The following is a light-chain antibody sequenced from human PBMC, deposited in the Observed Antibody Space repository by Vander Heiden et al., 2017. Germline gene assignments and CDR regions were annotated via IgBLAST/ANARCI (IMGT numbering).Light chain of an antibody. Sequence: SALTQPASVSGSPGQSITISCTGTSSDIGSYNLVSWYQHHPGKAPKLIIYEVSKRPSGISNRFSGSKSGNTASLTISGLQAEDESDYHCCSYAGTNTYWVFGGGTKLTVL. CDR3: CSYAGTNTYWV. CDR1: SSDIGSYNL. CDR2: EVS. V-gene: IGLV2-23*02. J-gene: IGLJ3*02.